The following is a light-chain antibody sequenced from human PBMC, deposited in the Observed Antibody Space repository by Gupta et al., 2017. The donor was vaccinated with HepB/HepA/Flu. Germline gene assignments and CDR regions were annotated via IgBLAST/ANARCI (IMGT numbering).Light chain of an antibody. V-gene: IGKV1-39*01. CDR2: DAT. J-gene: IGKJ1*01. CDR3: QQNYRTPKT. Sequence: DIQMTQSPSSLSASVGDRVTITCRASQSISSSLNWYQQRPGKAPKLLIYDATTLQSGVPSRFGGSGSGTDFSLSIVSLQPEDFVTYYCQQNYRTPKTFGQGTRVEVK. CDR1: QSISSS.